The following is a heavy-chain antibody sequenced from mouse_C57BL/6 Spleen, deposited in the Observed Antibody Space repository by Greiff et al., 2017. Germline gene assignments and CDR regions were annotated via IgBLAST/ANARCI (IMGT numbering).Heavy chain of an antibody. V-gene: IGHV5-17*01. Sequence: EVMLVESGGGLVKPGGSLKLSCAASGFTFSDYGMHWVRQAPEKGLEWVAYISSGSSTIYYADKVKGRFTISRDNAKNTLFLQMTSLRSEDTAMYYCARERYEGYVDVWRTGTTVTVSS. CDR3: ARERYEGYVDV. J-gene: IGHJ1*03. CDR1: GFTFSDYG. D-gene: IGHD2-3*01. CDR2: ISSGSSTI.